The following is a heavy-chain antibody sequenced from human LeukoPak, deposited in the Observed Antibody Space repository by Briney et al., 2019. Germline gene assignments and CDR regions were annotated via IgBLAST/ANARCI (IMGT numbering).Heavy chain of an antibody. CDR1: GYTFTSYG. V-gene: IGHV7-4-1*02. CDR2: INTNTGNP. J-gene: IGHJ5*02. CDR3: ARGYYDSSGYWWRNWFDP. D-gene: IGHD3-22*01. Sequence: ASVKVSCKASGYTFTSYGISWVRQAPGQGLEWMGWINTNTGNPTYAQGFTGRFVFSLDTSVSTAYLQISSLKAEDTAVYYCARGYYDSSGYWWRNWFDPWGQGTLVTVSS.